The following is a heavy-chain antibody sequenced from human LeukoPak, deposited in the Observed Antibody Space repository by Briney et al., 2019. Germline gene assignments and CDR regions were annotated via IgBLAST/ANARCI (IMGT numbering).Heavy chain of an antibody. D-gene: IGHD5-18*01. CDR2: IKSKTNAETT. Sequence: PGGSLRLSCAASGFTFSGSAMHWVRQASGKGLEWVGRIKSKTNAETTDYAAPVKGRFTISRDDSKNTLYLQMNSLKTEDTAVYYCARLTVDTADISYFDYWGQGTLVTASS. J-gene: IGHJ4*02. CDR1: GFTFSGSA. V-gene: IGHV3-73*01. CDR3: ARLTVDTADISYFDY.